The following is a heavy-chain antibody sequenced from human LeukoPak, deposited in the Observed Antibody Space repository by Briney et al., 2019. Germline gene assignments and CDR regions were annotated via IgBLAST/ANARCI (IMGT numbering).Heavy chain of an antibody. J-gene: IGHJ3*02. Sequence: ASVKVSCKASGYTFTSYGISWVRQAPGQGLEWMGWISAYNGNTNYAQKLQGRVTMTTDTSTSTAYMELRSLRSDDTAVYHCARDPFDYGGKNAFDIWGQGTMVTVSS. CDR2: ISAYNGNT. CDR3: ARDPFDYGGKNAFDI. D-gene: IGHD4-23*01. CDR1: GYTFTSYG. V-gene: IGHV1-18*01.